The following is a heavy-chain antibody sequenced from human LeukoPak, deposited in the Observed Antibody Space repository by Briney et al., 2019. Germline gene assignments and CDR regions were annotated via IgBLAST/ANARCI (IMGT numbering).Heavy chain of an antibody. CDR1: GGSISNYY. V-gene: IGHV4-4*07. CDR3: AREGYYGSGSYYGWFDP. Sequence: PSETLSLTCTVSGGSISNYYWSWIRQPAGKGLEWIGRIYTSGSTNYNLSIKSRVTMSVDTSKNQFSLKLSSVTAADTAVYYCAREGYYGSGSYYGWFDPWGQGTLVTVSS. D-gene: IGHD3-10*01. J-gene: IGHJ5*02. CDR2: IYTSGST.